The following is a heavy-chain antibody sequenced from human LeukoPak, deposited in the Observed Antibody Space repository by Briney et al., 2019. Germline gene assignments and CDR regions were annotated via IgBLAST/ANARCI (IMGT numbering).Heavy chain of an antibody. CDR1: GGSYIGYY. J-gene: IGHJ6*03. V-gene: IGHV4-34*01. CDR3: ARVIAAARNYYYYMDV. D-gene: IGHD6-13*01. CDR2: INHSGST. Sequence: SETLSLTCAVYGGSYIGYYWSWIRQPPGKGLEWIGEINHSGSTNYNPSLKSRVTISVDTSKNQFSLKLSSVTAADTAVYYCARVIAAARNYYYYMDVWGKGTTVTVSS.